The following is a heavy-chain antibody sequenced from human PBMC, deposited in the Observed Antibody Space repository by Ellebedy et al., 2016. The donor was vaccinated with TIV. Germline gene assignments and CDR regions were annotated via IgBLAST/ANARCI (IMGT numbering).Heavy chain of an antibody. V-gene: IGHV3-11*01. J-gene: IGHJ5*02. D-gene: IGHD4-17*01. CDR1: GFSFSDYN. CDR2: ISRRGTPI. CDR3: ARDPTTDYGDYNWFDP. Sequence: GESLKISXAASGFSFSDYNMSWIRQVPGKALEWISYISRRGTPIYYADSVKGRFTISRDNAKSSLFLHMNFLRAGDTAVYYCARDPTTDYGDYNWFDPWGPGTLVTVSS.